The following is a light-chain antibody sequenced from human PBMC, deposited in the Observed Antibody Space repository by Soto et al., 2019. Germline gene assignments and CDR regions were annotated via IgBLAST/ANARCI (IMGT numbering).Light chain of an antibody. CDR2: EGG. CDR1: SSDVGSYKF. J-gene: IGLJ1*01. Sequence: QSALTQPASVSGSPGQSITISCTGTSSDVGSYKFVSWYQQHPGKAPKLMIYEGGKRPSGVSNRCSGSKSGNTASLTISGLQAEDEADYYCCSYAGSSTWVFGTGTKVTVL. V-gene: IGLV2-23*01. CDR3: CSYAGSSTWV.